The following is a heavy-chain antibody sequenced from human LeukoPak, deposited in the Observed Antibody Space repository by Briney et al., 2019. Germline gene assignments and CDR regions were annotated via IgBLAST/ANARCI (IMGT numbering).Heavy chain of an antibody. CDR1: VGSISSYY. CDR2: VDHTGNT. D-gene: IGHD1-1*01. Sequence: PSETLSLTCTVSVGSISSYYWTWIRQPPGKGLEWIGYVDHTGNTNFNPSLNGRVSISRDTTKNLFSLRLRSVTAAHTAVYFCARGRVSSSTWYSTYYYYFYMDVWGKGTTVTVSS. V-gene: IGHV4-59*01. CDR3: ARGRVSSSTWYSTYYYYFYMDV. J-gene: IGHJ6*03.